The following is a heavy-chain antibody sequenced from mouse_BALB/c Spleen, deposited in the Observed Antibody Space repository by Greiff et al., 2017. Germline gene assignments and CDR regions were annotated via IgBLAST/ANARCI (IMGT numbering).Heavy chain of an antibody. Sequence: EVKVIESGGGLVQPGGSLKLSCAASGFTFSSYTMSWVRQTPEKRLEWVAYISNGGGSTYYPDTVKGRFTISRDNAKNTLYLQMSSLKSEDTAMYYCARHGTGRFAYWGQGTLVTVSA. J-gene: IGHJ3*01. CDR1: GFTFSSYT. CDR3: ARHGTGRFAY. D-gene: IGHD4-1*01. CDR2: ISNGGGST. V-gene: IGHV5-12-2*01.